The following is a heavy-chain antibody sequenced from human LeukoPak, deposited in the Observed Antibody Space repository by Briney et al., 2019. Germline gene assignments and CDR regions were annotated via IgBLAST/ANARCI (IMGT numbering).Heavy chain of an antibody. V-gene: IGHV1-69*05. D-gene: IGHD4-23*01. CDR1: GGTFSSYA. Sequence: SVKVSCKGSGGTFSSYAISWGRQAPGQGVEWMGGIIPIFGTANYAQKFRSRVTITTDESTSTAYMELSSLRSEDTAVYYCASGRGDYGGNTGFDYWGQGTLVTVSS. J-gene: IGHJ4*02. CDR3: ASGRGDYGGNTGFDY. CDR2: IIPIFGTA.